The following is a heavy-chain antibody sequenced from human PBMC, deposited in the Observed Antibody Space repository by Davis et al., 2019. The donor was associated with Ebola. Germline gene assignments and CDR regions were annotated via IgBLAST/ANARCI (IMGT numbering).Heavy chain of an antibody. J-gene: IGHJ6*02. V-gene: IGHV1-46*01. Sequence: ASVKVSCKASGYTFSDYGISWVRQAPGQGLEWMGIINPSGGSTSYAQKFQGRVTMTRDTSTSTVYMELSSLRSEDTAVYYCARDLYYDFWSGYSSYYYYGMDVWGQGTTVTVSS. CDR3: ARDLYYDFWSGYSSYYYYGMDV. CDR2: INPSGGST. D-gene: IGHD3-3*01. CDR1: GYTFSDYG.